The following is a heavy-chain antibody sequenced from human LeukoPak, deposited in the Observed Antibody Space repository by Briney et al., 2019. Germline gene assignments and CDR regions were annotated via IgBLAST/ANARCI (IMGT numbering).Heavy chain of an antibody. V-gene: IGHV1-8*03. CDR2: MNPNSGNT. J-gene: IGHJ4*02. D-gene: IGHD3-3*01. CDR3: ARVGSYYDFWSGYSRHFDY. CDR1: GYTFTNYD. Sequence: ASVKVSCKASGYTFTNYDINWVRQATGQGLEWMGWMNPNSGNTGCAQKFQGRVTITRNTSISTAYMELSSLRSEDTAVYYCARVGSYYDFWSGYSRHFDYWGQGTLVTVSS.